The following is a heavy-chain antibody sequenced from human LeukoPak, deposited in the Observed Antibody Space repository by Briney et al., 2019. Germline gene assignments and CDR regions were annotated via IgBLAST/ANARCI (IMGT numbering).Heavy chain of an antibody. D-gene: IGHD3-10*01. CDR1: GDSIRSSY. V-gene: IGHV4-59*01. CDR2: VYYTGSS. Sequence: PSETLSLTCSDSGDSIRSSYWSWIRQPPGKGLEWIGYVYYTGSSYYNPSLKSRATTSIDMSKNQFSLKLTSMTAADTAVYYCAGYGSGSYYKAFDFWGQGILVTVSS. CDR3: AGYGSGSYYKAFDF. J-gene: IGHJ4*02.